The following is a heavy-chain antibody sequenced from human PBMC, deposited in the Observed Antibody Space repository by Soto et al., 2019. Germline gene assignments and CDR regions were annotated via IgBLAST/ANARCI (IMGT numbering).Heavy chain of an antibody. J-gene: IGHJ4*02. CDR3: ARAASHPDY. CDR1: GYTFTSYA. Sequence: GASVKVSCKASGYTFTSYAIYWVRQAPGQRLEWMGWMNADNGDTKYSQKFQGRVTITRDTSASTAYMELSSLTSEDTAVYYCARAASHPDYWGPGTLVTVSS. CDR2: MNADNGDT. V-gene: IGHV1-3*01.